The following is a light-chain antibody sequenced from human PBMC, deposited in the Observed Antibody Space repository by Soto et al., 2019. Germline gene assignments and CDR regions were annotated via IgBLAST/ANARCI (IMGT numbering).Light chain of an antibody. V-gene: IGKV3-20*01. CDR2: GAS. CDR3: QQYGSSPLVT. Sequence: EIVLTQSPGTLSLSPGERATLSCRASQSVSSSYLAWYQQKPGQAPRLLIYGASISPTGIPDRFSGSGSGTDFTLNISRLEPADFAVYYCQQYGSSPLVTFGQGTRLEIK. CDR1: QSVSSSY. J-gene: IGKJ5*01.